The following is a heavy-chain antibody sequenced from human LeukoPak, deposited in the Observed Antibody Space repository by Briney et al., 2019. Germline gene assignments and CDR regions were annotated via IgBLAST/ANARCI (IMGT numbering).Heavy chain of an antibody. CDR3: AKDVVQASAWDLDY. CDR2: IYPSGDST. J-gene: IGHJ4*02. CDR1: GFTFSTYS. D-gene: IGHD6-19*01. Sequence: PGGSLRLSCAASGFTFSTYSMTWVREGPGKGLEWVSSIYPSGDSTFYADSVKGRFTISRDNSKNTLYLQMSSLRTEDTAIYYCAKDVVQASAWDLDYWGQGTLVTVSS. V-gene: IGHV3-23*01.